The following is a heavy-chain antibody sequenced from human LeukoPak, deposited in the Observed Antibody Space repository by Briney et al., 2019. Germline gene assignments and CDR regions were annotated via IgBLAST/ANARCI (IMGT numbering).Heavy chain of an antibody. CDR3: ARREEETTFYYYYYMDV. CDR2: IYHSGIT. V-gene: IGHV4-39*07. D-gene: IGHD2/OR15-2a*01. J-gene: IGHJ6*03. Sequence: SETLSLTCTVSGGSISSSSYYWGWIRQPPGKGLEWIGEIYHSGITNYNPFLKSRVTISVDRSKNQFSLKLSSVTAADTAVYYCARREEETTFYYYYYMDVWGKGTTVTVSS. CDR1: GGSISSSSYY.